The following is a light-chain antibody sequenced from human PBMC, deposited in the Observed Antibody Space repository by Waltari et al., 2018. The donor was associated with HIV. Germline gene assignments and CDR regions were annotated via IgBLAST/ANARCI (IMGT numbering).Light chain of an antibody. CDR3: AAWDDSLNGYV. V-gene: IGLV1-44*01. CDR2: NNY. CDR1: SSNIGSNT. J-gene: IGLJ1*01. Sequence: QSVLTQPPSASVTPGQRVTISCSGSSSNIGSNTVNWYQQLPGTAPKLLIYNNYQRPSGVPDRFSGSKSGTSASLAISGLQSEDEADYYCAAWDDSLNGYVFGTGTKV.